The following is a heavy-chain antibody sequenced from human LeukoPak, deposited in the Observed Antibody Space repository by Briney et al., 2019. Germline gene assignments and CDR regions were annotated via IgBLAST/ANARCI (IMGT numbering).Heavy chain of an antibody. Sequence: GGSLRLSCAASGFTFSSYAMHWVRQAPGKGLEWVAVISYEGNNKYYADSVKGRFTISRDNSKNTLYLQMNSLRAEDTAVYYCARPQGGRQLWLHFDYWGQGSLVTVSS. V-gene: IGHV3-30-3*01. CDR2: ISYEGNNK. CDR1: GFTFSSYA. D-gene: IGHD5-18*01. J-gene: IGHJ4*02. CDR3: ARPQGGRQLWLHFDY.